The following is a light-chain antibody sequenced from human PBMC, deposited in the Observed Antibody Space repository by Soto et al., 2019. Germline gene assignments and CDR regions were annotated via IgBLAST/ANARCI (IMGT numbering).Light chain of an antibody. CDR2: GAS. V-gene: IGKV3-11*01. CDR1: RSVNNF. CDR3: QLRSNWPIT. Sequence: EIVLTQSPGTLSLSPGDRATLSCRATRSVNNFVAWYQQKPGQAPSLLIYGASTRATGIPARFSGSGSGTEFTLTICSLEPEDFARYYSQLRSNWPITFCQGTLLEI. J-gene: IGKJ5*01.